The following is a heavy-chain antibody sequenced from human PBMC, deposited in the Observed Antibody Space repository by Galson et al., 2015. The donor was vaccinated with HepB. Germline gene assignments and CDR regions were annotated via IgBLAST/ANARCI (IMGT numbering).Heavy chain of an antibody. CDR3: ARDFSGNHPIYAVGFDY. J-gene: IGHJ4*02. V-gene: IGHV3-30-3*01. D-gene: IGHD3-10*01. Sequence: SLRLSCAASGFTFSSYAMHWVRQAPGKGLEWVAVISYDGSNKYYADSVKGRFTISRDNSKNTLYLQMNSLRAEDTAVYYCARDFSGNHPIYAVGFDYWGQGTLVTVSS. CDR2: ISYDGSNK. CDR1: GFTFSSYA.